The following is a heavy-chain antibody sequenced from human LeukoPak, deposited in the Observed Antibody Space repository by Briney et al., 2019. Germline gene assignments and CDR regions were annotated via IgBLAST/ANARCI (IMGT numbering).Heavy chain of an antibody. CDR3: ARDLAGGYYPNFDY. J-gene: IGHJ4*02. CDR2: ISSSSSYI. Sequence: SGGSLRLSCAASGFTSSSYSMNWVRQAPGKGLEWVSSISSSSSYIYYADSVKGRFTISRDNAKNSLYLQMNSLRAEDTAVYYCARDLAGGYYPNFDYWGQGTLVTVSS. V-gene: IGHV3-21*01. CDR1: GFTSSSYS. D-gene: IGHD3-22*01.